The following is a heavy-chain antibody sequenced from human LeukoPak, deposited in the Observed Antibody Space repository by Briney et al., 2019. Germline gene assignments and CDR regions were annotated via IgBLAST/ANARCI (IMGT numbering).Heavy chain of an antibody. V-gene: IGHV1-2*02. J-gene: IGHJ3*02. CDR3: ARDIVATITLDAFDI. Sequence: ASVKVSCKASGYTFTNYGISWVRQAPGQGLEWMGWINPNSGGTNYAQKFQGRVTMTRDTSISTAYMELSRLRSDDTAVYYCARDIVATITLDAFDIWGQGTMVTVSS. CDR1: GYTFTNYG. D-gene: IGHD5-12*01. CDR2: INPNSGGT.